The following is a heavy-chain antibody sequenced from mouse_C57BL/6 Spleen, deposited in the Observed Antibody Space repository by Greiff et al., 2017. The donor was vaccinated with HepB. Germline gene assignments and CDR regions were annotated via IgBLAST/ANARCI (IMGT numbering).Heavy chain of an antibody. CDR1: GYTFTSYW. CDR3: ARVRIYYGYDEGHYAMDY. Sequence: VQLQQSGAELAKPGASVKLSCKASGYTFTSYWMHWVKQRPGQGLEWIGYINPSSGYTKYNQKFKDKATLTADKSSSTAYMQLSSLTYEDSAVYYCARVRIYYGYDEGHYAMDYWGQGTSVTVSS. J-gene: IGHJ4*01. V-gene: IGHV1-7*01. CDR2: INPSSGYT. D-gene: IGHD2-2*01.